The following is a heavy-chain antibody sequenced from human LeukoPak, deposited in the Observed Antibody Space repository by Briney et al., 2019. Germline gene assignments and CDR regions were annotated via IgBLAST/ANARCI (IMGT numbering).Heavy chain of an antibody. CDR3: AREGSLYCSSTSCYQDI. CDR1: GFTVSSNY. V-gene: IGHV3-66*01. J-gene: IGHJ3*02. D-gene: IGHD2-2*01. CDR2: IYSGGST. Sequence: GGSLRLSRAASGFTVSSNYMSWVRQAPGKGLEWVSVIYSGGSTYYADSVKGRFTISRDNSKNTLYLQMNSLRAEDTAVYYCAREGSLYCSSTSCYQDIWGQGTMVTVSS.